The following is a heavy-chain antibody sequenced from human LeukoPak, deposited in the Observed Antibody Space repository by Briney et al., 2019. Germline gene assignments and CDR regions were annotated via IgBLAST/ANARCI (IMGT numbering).Heavy chain of an antibody. J-gene: IGHJ1*01. CDR3: AKAYYYDSSAYYSGRLLYLQH. CDR1: GFTFSSYS. CDR2: ISGGGGST. D-gene: IGHD3-22*01. Sequence: PGGSLRLSCAASGFTFSSYSMSWIRQAPGKGLEWVSGISGGGGSTYYADSVKGRFTISRDNSKNTLYLQMNSLRAEDTAVYYCAKAYYYDSSAYYSGRLLYLQHWGQGTLVTVSS. V-gene: IGHV3-23*01.